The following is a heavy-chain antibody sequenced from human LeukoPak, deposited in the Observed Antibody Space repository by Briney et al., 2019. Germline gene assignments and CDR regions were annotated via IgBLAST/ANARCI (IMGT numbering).Heavy chain of an antibody. V-gene: IGHV4-59*01. CDR1: GGSNSSYY. J-gene: IGHJ4*02. CDR2: IYYSGST. CDR3: ARDGKTYDSSGYDY. D-gene: IGHD3-22*01. Sequence: SETLSLTCTVSGGSNSSYYWSWIRQPPGKGLEWIGYIYYSGSTNYNPSLKSRVTISVDTSKNQFSLKLSSVTAADTAVYYCARDGKTYDSSGYDYWGQGTLVTVSS.